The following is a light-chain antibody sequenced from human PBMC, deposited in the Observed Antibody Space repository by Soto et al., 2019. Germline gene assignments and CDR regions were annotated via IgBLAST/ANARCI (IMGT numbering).Light chain of an antibody. CDR3: QQSYTTPRT. Sequence: DIQMTHSPSSLSASVGDRVTITCRASQSISSHLNWYQQKAGKAPKLLISGASSLESGVPSRFSGSGFGTDFTLTISSLQPEDFATYYCQQSYTTPRTFGQGTKVEIK. CDR1: QSISSH. J-gene: IGKJ1*01. V-gene: IGKV1-39*01. CDR2: GAS.